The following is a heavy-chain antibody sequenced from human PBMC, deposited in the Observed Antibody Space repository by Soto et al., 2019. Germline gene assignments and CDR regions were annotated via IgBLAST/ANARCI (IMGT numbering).Heavy chain of an antibody. CDR1: GCSVSDNY. D-gene: IGHD3-10*01. Sequence: SDTLSLTCSVSGCSVSDNYWTWIRQSSWKGLEWLGYISDSGSANYNPSLNSRATISVDTSENQFSLKLSSVTAADTAVYYCARDVAGPRGSYYFHGMDVWGQGTTVTVS. CDR3: ARDVAGPRGSYYFHGMDV. J-gene: IGHJ6*02. V-gene: IGHV4-59*02. CDR2: ISDSGSA.